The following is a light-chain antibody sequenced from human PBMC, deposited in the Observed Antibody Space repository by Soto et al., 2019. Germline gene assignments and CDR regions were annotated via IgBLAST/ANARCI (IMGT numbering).Light chain of an antibody. V-gene: IGKV3-11*01. CDR2: DAS. CDR3: QQRSSWPPALT. Sequence: EIVLTQSPATLSLSPGERATLSCRASQSVSSYLAWYQQKPGQAPRLLIYDASNRATGIPARFSGSGSGTDFTLTINSRAPEDFAVYYCQQRSSWPPALTFGGGTKVEIK. J-gene: IGKJ4*01. CDR1: QSVSSY.